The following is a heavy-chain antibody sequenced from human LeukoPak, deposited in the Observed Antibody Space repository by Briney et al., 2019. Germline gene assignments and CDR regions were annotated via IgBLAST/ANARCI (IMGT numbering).Heavy chain of an antibody. Sequence: GGSLRLSCAASGFTFSSYGMHWVRQAPGKGLECVAVIWYDGSNKYYADSVKGRFTISRDNSKNTLYLQMNSLRAGDRAVYYCARERDGGYSGYVGYWGQGTLVTVSS. CDR1: GFTFSSYG. CDR2: IWYDGSNK. J-gene: IGHJ4*02. CDR3: ARERDGGYSGYVGY. D-gene: IGHD5-12*01. V-gene: IGHV3-33*01.